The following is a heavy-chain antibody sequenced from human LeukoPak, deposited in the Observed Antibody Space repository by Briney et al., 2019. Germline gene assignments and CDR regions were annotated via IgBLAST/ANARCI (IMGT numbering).Heavy chain of an antibody. D-gene: IGHD3/OR15-3a*01. CDR1: GSSISSYY. CDR3: AKQTGSGLFILP. CDR2: IYYSGST. Sequence: PSETLSLTCTVSGSSISSYYWSWIRQPPGKGLEWIGYIYYSGSTNYNPSLKSRVTMSVDTSKNQFSLKLSSVTAADTAVYYCAKQTGSGLFILPGGQGTLVTVSS. V-gene: IGHV4-59*08. J-gene: IGHJ4*02.